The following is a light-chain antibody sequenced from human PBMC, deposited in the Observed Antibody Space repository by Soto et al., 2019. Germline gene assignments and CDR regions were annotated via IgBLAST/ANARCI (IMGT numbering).Light chain of an antibody. CDR2: EVS. CDR1: SSDVGGYNY. V-gene: IGLV2-14*01. Sequence: QSALTQPASVSGSPGQSITISCTGTSSDVGGYNYVSWYQQHPGKAPKLMIYEVSNRPSGVSNRFSGSKSGNTASLTISGLPSEDEADYYCISYTSSSTLFGGGTQLTVL. CDR3: ISYTSSSTL. J-gene: IGLJ2*01.